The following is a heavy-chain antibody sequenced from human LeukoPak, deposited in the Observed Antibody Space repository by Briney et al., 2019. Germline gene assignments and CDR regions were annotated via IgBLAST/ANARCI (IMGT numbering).Heavy chain of an antibody. CDR2: ISSSSSYI. J-gene: IGHJ4*02. CDR1: GFTFSTYA. CDR3: ARFISSSWYFDY. Sequence: PGGSLRLSCAASGFTFSTYAMHWVRQAPGKGLEWVSSISSSSSYIYYADSVKGRFTISRDNAENSLYLQMNSLRAEDTAVYSCARFISSSWYFDYWGQGTLVTVSS. V-gene: IGHV3-21*01. D-gene: IGHD6-13*01.